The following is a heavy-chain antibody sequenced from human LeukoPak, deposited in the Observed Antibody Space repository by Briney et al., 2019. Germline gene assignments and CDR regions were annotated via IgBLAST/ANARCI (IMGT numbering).Heavy chain of an antibody. CDR1: GYTFSNYD. CDR3: ARRQDLYYYGMDV. Sequence: ASVKVSCTASGYTFSNYDINWVRQATGQGLEWMGWMNPNSGNTGYAQKFQGRITMTRNTSISTAYMELSSLRSEDAAVYYCARRQDLYYYGMDVWGQGTTVTVSS. J-gene: IGHJ6*02. CDR2: MNPNSGNT. V-gene: IGHV1-8*01. D-gene: IGHD3-16*01.